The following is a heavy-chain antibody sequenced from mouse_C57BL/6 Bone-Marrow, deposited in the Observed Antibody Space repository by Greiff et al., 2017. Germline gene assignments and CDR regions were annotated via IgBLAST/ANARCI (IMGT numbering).Heavy chain of an antibody. J-gene: IGHJ1*03. CDR2: IWRGGST. CDR3: AKKTTVVADYWYFDV. V-gene: IGHV2-5*01. CDR1: GFSLTSYG. D-gene: IGHD1-1*01. Sequence: VQLQESGPGLVQPSQSLSITCTVSGFSLTSYGVHWVRQSPGKGLEWLGVIWRGGSTDYNAAFMSRLSITKDNSKSQVFFKMNSLQADDTAIYYCAKKTTVVADYWYFDVWGTGTTVTVSS.